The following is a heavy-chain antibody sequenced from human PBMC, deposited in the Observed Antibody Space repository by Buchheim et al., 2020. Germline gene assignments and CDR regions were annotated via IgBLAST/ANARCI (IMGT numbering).Heavy chain of an antibody. D-gene: IGHD2-15*01. V-gene: IGHV3-48*03. CDR1: GFTFSSYE. Sequence: EVQLVESGGGLVQPGVSLRLSCAASGFTFSSYEMNGVRQARGKGLEWVSHISRSGSTIYYADSVKGRFNIYRENAKHSLYPQMNSLRAEDTAVYYCTRAWSCSGASCYSGVFEYWEQGT. CDR2: ISRSGSTI. CDR3: TRAWSCSGASCYSGVFEY. J-gene: IGHJ4*02.